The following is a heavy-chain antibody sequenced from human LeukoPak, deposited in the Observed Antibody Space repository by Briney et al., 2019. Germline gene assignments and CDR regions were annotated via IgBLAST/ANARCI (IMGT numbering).Heavy chain of an antibody. D-gene: IGHD2-2*02. V-gene: IGHV1-46*01. CDR1: GYTFTSYY. CDR3: ARVLRLGYCSSTSCYNRDAWFDP. Sequence: GASVTVSFTASGYTFTSYYMHWVRQAPGRGLEWMGIINPSGGSTSYAQKFQGIVTMTRDTSTSTVYMELSSLRSEDTAVYYCARVLRLGYCSSTSCYNRDAWFDPWGQGTLVTVSS. CDR2: INPSGGST. J-gene: IGHJ5*02.